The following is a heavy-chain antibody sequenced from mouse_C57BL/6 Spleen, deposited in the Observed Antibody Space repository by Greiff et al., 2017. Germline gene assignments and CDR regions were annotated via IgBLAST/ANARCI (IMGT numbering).Heavy chain of an antibody. CDR3: ARGYDYDGYYYAMDY. CDR2: IYPSDSET. V-gene: IGHV1-61*01. J-gene: IGHJ4*01. D-gene: IGHD2-4*01. CDR1: GYTFTSYW. Sequence: QVQLKQPGAELVRPGSSVKLSCKASGYTFTSYWMDWVKQRPGQGLEWIGNIYPSDSETHYNQKFKDKATLTVDKSSSTAYMQLSSLTSEDSAVYYCARGYDYDGYYYAMDYWGQGTSVTVSS.